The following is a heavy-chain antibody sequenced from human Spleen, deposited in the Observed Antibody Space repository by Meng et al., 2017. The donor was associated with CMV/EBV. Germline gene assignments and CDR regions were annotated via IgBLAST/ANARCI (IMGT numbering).Heavy chain of an antibody. CDR2: INPNSGGT. V-gene: IGHV1-2*02. CDR3: AREYCSSTSCPTFDY. Sequence: ASVKVSCKASGYTFTGYYIHWVRQAPGQGLEWMGWINPNSGGTNYAQKFQGRVTMTRDTSISTAYMELSRLRSDDTAVYYCAREYCSSTSCPTFDYWGQGTLVTVSS. J-gene: IGHJ4*02. D-gene: IGHD2-2*01. CDR1: GYTFTGYY.